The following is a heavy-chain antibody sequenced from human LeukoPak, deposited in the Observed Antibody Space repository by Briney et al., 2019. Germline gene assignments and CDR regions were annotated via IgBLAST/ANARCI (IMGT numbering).Heavy chain of an antibody. Sequence: SETLSLTCAVSGGSISSSNWWSWVRQPPGKGLEWIGEIYHSGSTNYNPSLKSRVTISVDTSKNQFSLKLSSVTAADTAVYYCAREGAAAGTGIWGQGTMVTVSS. D-gene: IGHD6-13*01. J-gene: IGHJ3*02. V-gene: IGHV4-4*02. CDR3: AREGAAAGTGI. CDR2: IYHSGST. CDR1: GGSISSSNW.